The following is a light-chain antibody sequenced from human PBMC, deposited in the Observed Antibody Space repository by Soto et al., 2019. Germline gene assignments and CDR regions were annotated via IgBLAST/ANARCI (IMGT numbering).Light chain of an antibody. CDR1: SSDVGGYNY. Sequence: SGLTPPASVYGSPGRSITISCTETSSDVGGYNYVSWYQQHPGKAPKFMIYDVSNRPSGVSNRFSGSKSGNTASLTISGLQAEDEADYYCCSYTTSNTRQIVFGTGTKVTVL. V-gene: IGLV2-14*01. CDR3: CSYTTSNTRQIV. CDR2: DVS. J-gene: IGLJ1*01.